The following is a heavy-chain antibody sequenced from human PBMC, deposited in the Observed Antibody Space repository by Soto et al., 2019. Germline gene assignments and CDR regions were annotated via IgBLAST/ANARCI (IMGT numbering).Heavy chain of an antibody. J-gene: IGHJ4*01. V-gene: IGHV3-30*12. CDR2: IYYDGSNR. Sequence: GGSLRLSCAASGFTFVTYAMHWVLQAPGKGLEWVAVIYYDGSNRYYGDAVKGRFTISRDNSKSTLYLQMSSLRAEDTAVYYCARAFCTNGVCYYFFDYWGHGTLVTVSS. CDR3: ARAFCTNGVCYYFFDY. CDR1: GFTFVTYA. D-gene: IGHD2-8*01.